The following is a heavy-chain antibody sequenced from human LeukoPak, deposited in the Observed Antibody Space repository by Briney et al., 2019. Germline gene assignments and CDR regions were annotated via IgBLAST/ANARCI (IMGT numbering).Heavy chain of an antibody. D-gene: IGHD4-17*01. V-gene: IGHV4-61*02. CDR2: IYTSGST. Sequence: SETLSLTCTVSGGSISSGSYYWSWIRQPAGKGLVWIGRIYTSGSTNYNPSLKSRVTISVDTSKNQFSLKLSSVTAADTAVYYCARLSLFGDPFDYWGQGTLVTVSS. CDR3: ARLSLFGDPFDY. J-gene: IGHJ4*02. CDR1: GGSISSGSYY.